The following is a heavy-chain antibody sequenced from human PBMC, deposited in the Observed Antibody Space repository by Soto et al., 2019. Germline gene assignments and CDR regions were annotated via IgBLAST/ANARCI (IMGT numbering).Heavy chain of an antibody. CDR1: VGTFSSYA. D-gene: IGHD1-26*01. J-gene: IGHJ4*02. CDR3: EMSGSYWFVDY. CDR2: IIPIFGTA. V-gene: IGHV1-69*12. Sequence: QVQLVQSGAEVKKPGSSVKVSCKASVGTFSSYAISWVRQAPGQGLEWMGGIIPIFGTANYAQKFQGRVTITADESTSTAYMERSSLRSEDTAVYYCEMSGSYWFVDYWGQGTLVTVSS.